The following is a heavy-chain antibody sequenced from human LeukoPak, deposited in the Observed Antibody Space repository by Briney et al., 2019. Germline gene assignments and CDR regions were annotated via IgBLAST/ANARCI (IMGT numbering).Heavy chain of an antibody. CDR2: IYYSGST. CDR1: GGSISSYH. V-gene: IGHV4-59*01. CDR3: ARGLEYYYYYYAMDV. Sequence: PSETLSLTCTVSGGSISSYHLNWIRQPPGEGLEWIGCIYYSGSTNYNPSLKSRVTISVDTSKNQISLKLSSVTAADTAVYYCARGLEYYYYYYAMDVWGQGTTVTVSS. J-gene: IGHJ6*02. D-gene: IGHD1-1*01.